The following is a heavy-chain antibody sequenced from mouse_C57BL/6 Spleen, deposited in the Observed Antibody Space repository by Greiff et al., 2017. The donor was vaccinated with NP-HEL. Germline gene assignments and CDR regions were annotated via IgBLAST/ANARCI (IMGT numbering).Heavy chain of an antibody. V-gene: IGHV1-42*01. CDR1: GYSFTGYY. CDR3: ARGGYYWGY. CDR2: INPSTGGT. Sequence: VQLQQSGPELVKPGASVKISCKASGYSFTGYYMNWVKQSPEKSLEWIGEINPSTGGTTYNQKFKAKATLTVDKSSSTAYMQLKSLTSEDSAVYYCARGGYYWGYWGQGTTLTVSS. J-gene: IGHJ2*01.